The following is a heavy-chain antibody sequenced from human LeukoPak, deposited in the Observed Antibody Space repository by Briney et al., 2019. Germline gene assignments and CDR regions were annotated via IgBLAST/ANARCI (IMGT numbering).Heavy chain of an antibody. CDR3: ARDVPAYYYDSSGYTDAFDI. V-gene: IGHV3-33*01. Sequence: GGSLGLSCAASGFTFSSYGMHWVRQAPGKGLEWVAVIWYDGSNKYYADSVKGRFTISRDNSKNTLYLQMNSLRAEDTAVYYCARDVPAYYYDSSGYTDAFDIWGQGTMVTVSS. J-gene: IGHJ3*02. D-gene: IGHD3-22*01. CDR2: IWYDGSNK. CDR1: GFTFSSYG.